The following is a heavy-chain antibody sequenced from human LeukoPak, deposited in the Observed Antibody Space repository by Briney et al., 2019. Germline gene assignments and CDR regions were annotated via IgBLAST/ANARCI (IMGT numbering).Heavy chain of an antibody. CDR2: ISSGGNSK. D-gene: IGHD5-12*01. V-gene: IGHV3-30*09. J-gene: IGHJ4*02. CDR1: GFSFSSYS. Sequence: GGSLRLSCAASGFSFSSYSIHWVRQAPGKGLEWVAVISSGGNSKNFALSVKGRFATSRDNSKNTLFLQMNNLRSEDTALYYCVSPTADYPFLYYFDSWGQGTLVTVSS. CDR3: VSPTADYPFLYYFDS.